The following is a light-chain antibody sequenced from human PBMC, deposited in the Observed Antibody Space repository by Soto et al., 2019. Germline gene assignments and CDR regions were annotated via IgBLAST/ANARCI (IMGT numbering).Light chain of an antibody. CDR1: SSDVGGHNY. J-gene: IGLJ2*01. Sequence: QSALTQPASVSGSPGQSITISCTGTSSDVGGHNYVSWYQQHPGTAPKLIIYEVSNRPSGVSDRFSGSKSVNTASLTISGLQAEDEADYYCSSYTRSTTLDVVFGGGTKLTVL. CDR2: EVS. CDR3: SSYTRSTTLDVV. V-gene: IGLV2-14*01.